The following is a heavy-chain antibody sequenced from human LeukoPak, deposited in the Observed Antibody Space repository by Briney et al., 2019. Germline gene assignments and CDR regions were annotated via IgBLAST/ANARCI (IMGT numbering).Heavy chain of an antibody. CDR2: ISWNSISI. D-gene: IGHD3-10*01. Sequence: GGSLRLSCAASGFMFDDHAMYWVRQAPGKGLEWVSGISWNSISIAYADAVKGRFTISRDNAKNSLYLQMNSLRTEDTALYYCAKDGLRITMLRGVPPHAFDMWGQGTMVTVSS. CDR3: AKDGLRITMLRGVPPHAFDM. J-gene: IGHJ3*02. CDR1: GFMFDDHA. V-gene: IGHV3-9*01.